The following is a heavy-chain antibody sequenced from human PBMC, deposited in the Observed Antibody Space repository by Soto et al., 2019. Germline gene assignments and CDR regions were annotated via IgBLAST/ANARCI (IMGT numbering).Heavy chain of an antibody. D-gene: IGHD3-10*01. J-gene: IGHJ6*02. CDR3: ARGIRSTMVRKDPPPYYYFGMDV. CDR1: GWSFSGYY. V-gene: IGHV4-34*01. CDR2: INHSGST. Sequence: SETLSLTCAVYGWSFSGYYWNWIRQPPGKGLEWIGEINHSGSTNYNPSLKSRVTISVDTSKNQFSLKVSSVTAADTAVYYCARGIRSTMVRKDPPPYYYFGMDVWGQGTTVT.